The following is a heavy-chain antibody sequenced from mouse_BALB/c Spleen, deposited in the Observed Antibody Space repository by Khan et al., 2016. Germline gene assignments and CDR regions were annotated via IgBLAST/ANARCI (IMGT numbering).Heavy chain of an antibody. D-gene: IGHD2-4*01. J-gene: IGHJ3*01. CDR1: GFTFSDYY. CDR3: AREGLRRGFAY. V-gene: IGHV5-4*02. CDR2: ISDGGSYT. Sequence: EVQLLETGGGLVKPGGSLKLSCAASGFTFSDYYMYWVRQTPEKRLEWVATISDGGSYTYYPDSVKGRFTISRDNAKNNLYLQMSSLKSEDTVMYYCAREGLRRGFAYWGQGTLVTVSA.